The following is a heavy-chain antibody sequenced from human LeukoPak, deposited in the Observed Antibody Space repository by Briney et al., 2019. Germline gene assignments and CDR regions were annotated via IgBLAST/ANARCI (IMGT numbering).Heavy chain of an antibody. Sequence: ASVKVSCKASGYTFTSYGISWVRQAPGQGLEWMGWISAYNGNTNYAQKLQGRVTMTTDTSTSTAYMELRSLRSDDTAVYYCARDPYYYDSSGKGDYWGQGTLVTVSS. J-gene: IGHJ4*02. D-gene: IGHD3-22*01. CDR2: ISAYNGNT. V-gene: IGHV1-18*01. CDR3: ARDPYYYDSSGKGDY. CDR1: GYTFTSYG.